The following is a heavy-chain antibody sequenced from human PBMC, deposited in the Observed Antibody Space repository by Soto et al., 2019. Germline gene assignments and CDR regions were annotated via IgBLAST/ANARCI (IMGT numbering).Heavy chain of an antibody. Sequence: QVQLVQSGAEVKKPGSSVKVSCKASGGTFSSYAISWVRQAPGQGLEWMGGIIPIFGTANYAQKFQGRVTITADESTSTAYMELSSLRSDDTAVYYCARDAAITMVRGVPDYYYYYGMDVWGQGTTVTVSS. V-gene: IGHV1-69*01. D-gene: IGHD3-10*01. CDR2: IIPIFGTA. CDR3: ARDAAITMVRGVPDYYYYYGMDV. CDR1: GGTFSSYA. J-gene: IGHJ6*02.